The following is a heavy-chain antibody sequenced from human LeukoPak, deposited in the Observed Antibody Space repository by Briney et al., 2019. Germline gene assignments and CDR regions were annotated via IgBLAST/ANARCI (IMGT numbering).Heavy chain of an antibody. V-gene: IGHV1-18*01. D-gene: IGHD1-20*01. CDR3: ARDGRHNLNYADY. CDR1: GYTFTSYG. Sequence: GASVKVSCKASGYTFTSYGISWVRQAPGQGLEWMGWISAYNGNTNYAQKLQGRVTMTTDTSTSTAHMELRSLRSDDTAVYYCARDGRHNLNYADYWGQGTLVTVFS. J-gene: IGHJ4*02. CDR2: ISAYNGNT.